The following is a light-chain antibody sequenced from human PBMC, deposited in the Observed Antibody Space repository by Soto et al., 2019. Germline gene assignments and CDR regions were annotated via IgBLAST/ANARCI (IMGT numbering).Light chain of an antibody. J-gene: IGKJ3*01. CDR2: GAS. CDR3: QQYGTAPLT. CDR1: QSVAANY. Sequence: EDGLTQSQGTLSLSPGESATLSCSARQSVAANYLAWYQQTRGQDPRLLIYGASSRATGIPDRFSGSGSGTDFTLTISRLETEELSVYYCQQYGTAPLTFGPGTKVDIK. V-gene: IGKV3-20*01.